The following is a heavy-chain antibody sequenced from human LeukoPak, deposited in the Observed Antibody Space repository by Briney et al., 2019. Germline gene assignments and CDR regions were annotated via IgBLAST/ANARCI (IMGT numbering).Heavy chain of an antibody. CDR2: IVVGSGNT. CDR1: GVTFTSSA. CDR3: AADLSSTPFDY. Sequence: SVKVSCKASGVTFTSSAVQWVRQARGQRLEWIGWIVVGSGNTNYAQKFQERVTITRDMSTSTAYMELSSLRSEDTAVYYCAADLSSTPFDYWGQGTLVTVSS. V-gene: IGHV1-58*01. J-gene: IGHJ4*02. D-gene: IGHD2-2*01.